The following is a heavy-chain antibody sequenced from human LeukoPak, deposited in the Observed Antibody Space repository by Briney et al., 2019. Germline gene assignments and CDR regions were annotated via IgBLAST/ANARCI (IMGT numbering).Heavy chain of an antibody. Sequence: ASVKVSCKASGYTFTSYAMNWVRQAPGQGLEWMGWINTNTGNPTYAQGFTGRFVFSLDTSVSTAYLQISSLKAEDTAVYYCARYYDSSGYYLPSGFDYWGQGTLVTVSS. D-gene: IGHD3-22*01. J-gene: IGHJ4*02. CDR2: INTNTGNP. CDR1: GYTFTSYA. V-gene: IGHV7-4-1*02. CDR3: ARYYDSSGYYLPSGFDY.